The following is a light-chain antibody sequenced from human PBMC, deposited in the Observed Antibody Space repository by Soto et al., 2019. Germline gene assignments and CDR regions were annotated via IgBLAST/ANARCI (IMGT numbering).Light chain of an antibody. CDR3: QQYGSSPLT. Sequence: EIVLTQSPDTLSLSPGERATLSCRASQSVRSNYLAWYQQKPGQAPRLLIYDASSRATGIADRFSGSGSGTDFTLTISRLEPEVFAVYYCQQYGSSPLTFGGGTKVEIK. J-gene: IGKJ4*01. CDR2: DAS. V-gene: IGKV3-20*01. CDR1: QSVRSNY.